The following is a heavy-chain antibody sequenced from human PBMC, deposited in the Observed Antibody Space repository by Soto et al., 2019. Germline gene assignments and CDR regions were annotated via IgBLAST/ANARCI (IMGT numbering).Heavy chain of an antibody. J-gene: IGHJ3*02. CDR3: ARGNQGWELLSGAFDI. CDR2: INPSGGST. V-gene: IGHV1-46*01. D-gene: IGHD1-26*01. CDR1: GYTFTIYY. Sequence: ASVKVSCKASGYTFTIYYMHWVRQAPGQGLEWMGIINPSGGSTSYAQKFQGRVTMTRDTSTSTVYMELSSLRSEDTAVYYCARGNQGWELLSGAFDIWGQGTMVTVSS.